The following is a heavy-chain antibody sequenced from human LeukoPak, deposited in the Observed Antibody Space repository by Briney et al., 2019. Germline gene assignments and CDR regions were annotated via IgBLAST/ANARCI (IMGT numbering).Heavy chain of an antibody. Sequence: SETLSLTCTVSGDSISSYYWSWIRQSPGKGLEWIGYIYYSGSTNYNPSLKSRVTISVDTSKNQFSLKLSSVTAADTAVYYCARTGYSSGWYFDYWGQGTLVTVSS. CDR2: IYYSGST. CDR1: GDSISSYY. CDR3: ARTGYSSGWYFDY. J-gene: IGHJ4*02. V-gene: IGHV4-59*01. D-gene: IGHD6-19*01.